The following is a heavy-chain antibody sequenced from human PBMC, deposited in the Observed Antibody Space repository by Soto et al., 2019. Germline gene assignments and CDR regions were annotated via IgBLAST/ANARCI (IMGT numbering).Heavy chain of an antibody. CDR1: GGTFSSYA. J-gene: IGHJ5*02. CDR3: ARDVAGIVATISVGNWFDP. D-gene: IGHD5-12*01. Sequence: QVQLVQSGAEVKKPGSSVKVSCKASGGTFSSYAISWVRQAPGQGLEWMGGIIPIFGTANYAKKFQGRVTITADESTSTAYMELRSLRSEDTAVYYCARDVAGIVATISVGNWFDPWGQGTLVTVSS. CDR2: IIPIFGTA. V-gene: IGHV1-69*01.